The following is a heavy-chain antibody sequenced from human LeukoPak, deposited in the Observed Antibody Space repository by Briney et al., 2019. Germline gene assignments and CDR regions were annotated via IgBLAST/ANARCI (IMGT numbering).Heavy chain of an antibody. CDR2: MYHGGSP. CDR1: GYSISSGYY. V-gene: IGHV4-38-2*01. CDR3: ARTTIFVIGG. J-gene: IGHJ4*02. Sequence: SETLSLTCVVSGYSISSGYYWGWIRQPPGKGLEWIGSMYHGGSPNYNPSLKSRVTISLDTSKNQFSLKLSSVTAADTAVYYCARTTIFVIGGWGQGTLVTVSS. D-gene: IGHD3-3*01.